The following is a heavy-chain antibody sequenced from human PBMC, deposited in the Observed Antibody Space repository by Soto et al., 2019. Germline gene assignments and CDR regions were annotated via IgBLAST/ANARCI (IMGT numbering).Heavy chain of an antibody. V-gene: IGHV3-53*01. CDR1: GFTVSSNY. J-gene: IGHJ4*02. D-gene: IGHD6-13*01. Sequence: LRLSCAASGFTVSSNYMSWVRQAPGKGLEWVSVIYSGGSTYYADSVKGRFTISRDNSKNTLYLQMNSLRAEDTAVYYCARSSNSIAAAGTGFDYWGQGTLVTVSS. CDR3: ARSSNSIAAAGTGFDY. CDR2: IYSGGST.